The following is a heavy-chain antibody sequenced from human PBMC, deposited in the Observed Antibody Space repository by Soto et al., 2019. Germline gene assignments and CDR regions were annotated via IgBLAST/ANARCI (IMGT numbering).Heavy chain of an antibody. CDR2: ISAGNGNT. J-gene: IGHJ6*02. CDR1: GYTFTSYA. Sequence: ASVRVSCKASGYTFTSYAMHWVRQAPGQRLEWMGWISAGNGNTKYSQKFQGRVTITRDTSANTAYMELSSLRFEDTAVYYCARVMQLVACGSFYAMDVWGQGTTVTVSS. V-gene: IGHV1-3*01. CDR3: ARVMQLVACGSFYAMDV. D-gene: IGHD6-13*01.